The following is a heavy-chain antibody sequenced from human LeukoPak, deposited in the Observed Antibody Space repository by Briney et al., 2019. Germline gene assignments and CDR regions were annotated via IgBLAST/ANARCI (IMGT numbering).Heavy chain of an antibody. D-gene: IGHD6-25*01. CDR2: IYSGGST. Sequence: PGGSLRLSCAASGFTVSSNYMSWVRQAPGKGLEWVSVIYSGGSTYYADSVKGRFTISRDNSKSTLSPQMNSLRAEDTAVYYCARDESGYGTFDYWGQGTLVTVSP. CDR1: GFTVSSNY. CDR3: ARDESGYGTFDY. V-gene: IGHV3-53*01. J-gene: IGHJ4*02.